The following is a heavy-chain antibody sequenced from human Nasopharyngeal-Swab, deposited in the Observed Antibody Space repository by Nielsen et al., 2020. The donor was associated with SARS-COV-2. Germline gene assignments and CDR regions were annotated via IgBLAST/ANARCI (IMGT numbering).Heavy chain of an antibody. CDR2: ISAYNGNT. CDR3: AVTTVTTSSYYYYYGMDV. Sequence: ASVKVSCKASGYTFTSYGISWVRQAPGQGLEWMGWISAYNGNTNYAQKLQGRVTMTTDTSTSTAYMELRSLRSDDTAVYYCAVTTVTTSSYYYYYGMDVWRQGTTVTVSS. J-gene: IGHJ6*02. V-gene: IGHV1-18*01. CDR1: GYTFTSYG. D-gene: IGHD4-11*01.